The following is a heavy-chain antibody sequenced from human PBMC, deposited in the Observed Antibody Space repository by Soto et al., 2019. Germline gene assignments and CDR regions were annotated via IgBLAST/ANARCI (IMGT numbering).Heavy chain of an antibody. CDR3: ASRPGGFEYGDYEADNWFDL. J-gene: IGHJ5*02. CDR1: GYTFSSYS. Sequence: EVQLVESGGGLVQPGGSLRLSCAASGYTFSSYSMNWVRQAPGKGLEWVSYISSSSSTIYYADSVKGRFTISRDNAKNSLYLQMNSLRAEDTAVYYCASRPGGFEYGDYEADNWFDLWGQGTLVTVSS. V-gene: IGHV3-48*01. CDR2: ISSSSSTI. D-gene: IGHD4-17*01.